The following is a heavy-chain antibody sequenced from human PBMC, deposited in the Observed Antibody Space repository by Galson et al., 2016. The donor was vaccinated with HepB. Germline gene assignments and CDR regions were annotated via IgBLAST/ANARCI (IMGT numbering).Heavy chain of an antibody. CDR2: FDPVDGET. Sequence: SVKVSCKVSGDTLTDLSMTWVRQAPGKGLEWMGGFDPVDGETNNAQKFQGRVTMTEDTSTDTAYMELSSLTSEDTAVYYCATGRGSWFGETLMDYWGQGTAVTVSS. V-gene: IGHV1-24*01. CDR1: GDTLTDLS. D-gene: IGHD3-10*01. CDR3: ATGRGSWFGETLMDY. J-gene: IGHJ6*02.